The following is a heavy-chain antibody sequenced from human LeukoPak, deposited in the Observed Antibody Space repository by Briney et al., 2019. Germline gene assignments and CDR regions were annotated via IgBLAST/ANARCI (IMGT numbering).Heavy chain of an antibody. J-gene: IGHJ4*02. CDR2: ISSSGSTI. V-gene: IGHV3-11*01. Sequence: GGSLRLSCAASGFTFSDYYMSWIRQAPGKGLEWVSYISSSGSTIYYADSVKGRFTISRDNAKNSLYLQMNSLRAEDTAVYYCARTPAAIPFEGHFDYWGQGTLVTVSS. CDR3: ARTPAAIPFEGHFDY. CDR1: GFTFSDYY. D-gene: IGHD2-2*02.